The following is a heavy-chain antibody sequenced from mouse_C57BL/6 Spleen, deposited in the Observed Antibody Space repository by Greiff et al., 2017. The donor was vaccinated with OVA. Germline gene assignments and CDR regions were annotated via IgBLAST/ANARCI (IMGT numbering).Heavy chain of an antibody. V-gene: IGHV1-82*01. CDR3: ALSTMVNLDY. D-gene: IGHD2-2*01. CDR1: GYAFSSSW. Sequence: QVQLQQSGPELVKPGASVKISCKASGYAFSSSWMNWVKQRPGKGLEWIGRIYPGDGGTNYNGKFKGKATLTADKSSSTAYMQLSSLTSEDSAVYFCALSTMVNLDYWGQGTSVTVSS. J-gene: IGHJ4*01. CDR2: IYPGDGGT.